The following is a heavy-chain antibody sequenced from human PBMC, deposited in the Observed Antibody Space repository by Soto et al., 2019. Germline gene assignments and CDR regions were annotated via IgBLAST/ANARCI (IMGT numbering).Heavy chain of an antibody. CDR1: GSSISTYY. CDR2: VFYGGGT. V-gene: IGHV4-59*01. D-gene: IGHD1-26*01. CDR3: ARGSNRGLEGPIX. J-gene: IGHJ4*02. Sequence: AETLSLTCIVSGSSISTYYWTWIRQPPGKGLEWIFHVFYGGGTKYNPSLKSRVTISAADGSKAQVSLTLSSVTAADTAVYYCARGSNRGLEGPIXWGQVALVTVSX.